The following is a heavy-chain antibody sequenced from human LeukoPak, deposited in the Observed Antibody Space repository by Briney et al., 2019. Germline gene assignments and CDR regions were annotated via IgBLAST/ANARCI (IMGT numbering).Heavy chain of an antibody. CDR1: GYTFTGYY. CDR3: ARSLGTADGMDV. Sequence: ASVKVSCKASGYTFTGYYMHWVRQAPGQGLEWMGWINPNSGGTNYAQKFQGWVTMTRDTSISTAYMELSRLRSDDMAVYYCARSLGTADGMDVWGKGTTVTVSS. V-gene: IGHV1-2*04. J-gene: IGHJ6*04. CDR2: INPNSGGT.